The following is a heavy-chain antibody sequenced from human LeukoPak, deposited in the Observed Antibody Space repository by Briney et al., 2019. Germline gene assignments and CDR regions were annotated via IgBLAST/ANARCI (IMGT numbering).Heavy chain of an antibody. D-gene: IGHD5-18*01. V-gene: IGHV1-46*01. CDR3: ARLGWTQLTYKHFYFDY. CDR1: GYXFSGYY. J-gene: IGHJ4*02. Sequence: ASVKVSCRTSGYXFSGYYMHWLRQAPGQGLEWLGIINPGGGNASYAQAFQGRVTMTRDTSTSTVYMELSSLKSEDTAVYYCARLGWTQLTYKHFYFDYWGQGTLITVSS. CDR2: INPGGGNA.